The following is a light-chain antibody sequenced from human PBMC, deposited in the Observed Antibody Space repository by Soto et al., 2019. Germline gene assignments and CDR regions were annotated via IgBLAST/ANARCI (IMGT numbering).Light chain of an antibody. V-gene: IGKV3-20*01. CDR2: GAS. Sequence: IVLTQSPGTLSFSPGERATLSCRASQSVSSSYLAWYQQKPGQAPRLLIYGASSRATGIPDRFSGSGSGTDFTLTISRLEPEDFAVYYCQQYDRSLKTFGQGTQVDIX. CDR3: QQYDRSLKT. J-gene: IGKJ1*01. CDR1: QSVSSSY.